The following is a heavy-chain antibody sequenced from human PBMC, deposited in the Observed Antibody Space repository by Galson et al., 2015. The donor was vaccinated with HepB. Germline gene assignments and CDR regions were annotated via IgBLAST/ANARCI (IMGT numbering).Heavy chain of an antibody. Sequence: SLRLSCAASGFTVSSNYMSWVRQAPGKGLEWVSVIYRGGSTYYADSVKGRFTISRDNSKNTLYLQMNSLRAEDTAVYYCARVRGQSVVVAAASPWYFDLWGRGTLVTVSS. CDR1: GFTVSSNY. V-gene: IGHV3-66*01. CDR2: IYRGGST. J-gene: IGHJ2*01. CDR3: ARVRGQSVVVAAASPWYFDL. D-gene: IGHD2-15*01.